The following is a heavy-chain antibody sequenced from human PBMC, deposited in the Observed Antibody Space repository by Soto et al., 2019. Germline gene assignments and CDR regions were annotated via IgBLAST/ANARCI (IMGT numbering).Heavy chain of an antibody. Sequence: QEQLQQWGAGLLKPSETLSLTCAVHSGSFSSYYCTWTRQPTGKGLEWIGEIHPSGDTDYNPSLRNRVTISLDTTKSQFSLRLTAVTAADSAVYFCSTGSDPHKVGRTWGQGTLVNGSS. J-gene: IGHJ5*02. CDR3: STGSDPHKVGRT. CDR2: IHPSGDT. CDR1: SGSFSSYY. V-gene: IGHV4-34*02. D-gene: IGHD1-26*01.